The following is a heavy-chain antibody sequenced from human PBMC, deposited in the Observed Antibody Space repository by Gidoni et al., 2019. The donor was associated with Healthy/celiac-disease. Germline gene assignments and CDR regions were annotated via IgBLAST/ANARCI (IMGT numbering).Heavy chain of an antibody. Sequence: QVQLVESGGGVVQPGRSLRLSCAASGFTFSSYGMHWVRQAPGKGLEWVAVIWYDGSNKYYADSVKGRFTISRDNSKNTLYLQMNSLRAEDTAVYYCARADTMIVVVIDDYWGQGTLVTVSS. D-gene: IGHD3-22*01. CDR2: IWYDGSNK. J-gene: IGHJ4*02. CDR3: ARADTMIVVVIDDY. V-gene: IGHV3-33*01. CDR1: GFTFSSYG.